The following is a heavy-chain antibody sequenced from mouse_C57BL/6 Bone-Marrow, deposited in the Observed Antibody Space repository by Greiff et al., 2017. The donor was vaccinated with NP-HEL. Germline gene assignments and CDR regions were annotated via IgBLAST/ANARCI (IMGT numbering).Heavy chain of an antibody. J-gene: IGHJ1*03. CDR1: GFTFSSYG. Sequence: DVHLVESGGDLVKPGGSLKLSCAASGFTFSSYGMSWVRQTPDKRLEWVATISSGGSYTYYPDSVKGRFTISRDNAKNTLYLQMSSLKSEDTAMYYCARDYYGSSYGYFDVWGTGTTVTVSS. V-gene: IGHV5-6*01. CDR3: ARDYYGSSYGYFDV. D-gene: IGHD1-1*01. CDR2: ISSGGSYT.